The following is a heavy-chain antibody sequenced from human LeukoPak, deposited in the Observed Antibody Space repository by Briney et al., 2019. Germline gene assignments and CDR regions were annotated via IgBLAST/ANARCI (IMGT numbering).Heavy chain of an antibody. CDR3: ARGSRDSVWFDP. J-gene: IGHJ5*02. CDR2: IYYSGST. CDR1: GGSISSYY. V-gene: IGHV4-59*01. D-gene: IGHD6-13*01. Sequence: SETLSLTCTVSGGSISSYYWSWIRQPPGKGLEWIGYIYYSGSTYYNPSLKSRVTISVDTSKNQFSLKLSSVTAADTAVYYCARGSRDSVWFDPWGQGTLVTVSS.